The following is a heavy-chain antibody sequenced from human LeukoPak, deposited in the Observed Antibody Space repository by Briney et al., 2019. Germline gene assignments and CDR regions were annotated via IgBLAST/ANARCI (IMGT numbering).Heavy chain of an antibody. J-gene: IGHJ3*02. CDR2: INPSGGTT. Sequence: ASVKVSCKTSGYTFTSYGISWVRLAPGQGLEWMAMINPSGGTTSYAQKFQGRVTMTRDTSTSTVYMELSSLRSEDTAVYYCARGLQQLADVFDIWGQGTMVTVSS. D-gene: IGHD6-13*01. CDR1: GYTFTSYG. CDR3: ARGLQQLADVFDI. V-gene: IGHV1-46*01.